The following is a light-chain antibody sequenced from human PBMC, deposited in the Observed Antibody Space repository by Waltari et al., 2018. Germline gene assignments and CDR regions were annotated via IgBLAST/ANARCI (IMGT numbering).Light chain of an antibody. CDR3: QQYHDYPWT. CDR1: QGVSTY. Sequence: AIRMTQSPSSLSASIGDRVTIACRASQGVSTYLAWYQQKPGKAPSPLLHAASTLQTGVPSRFSGSGTGTDFTLTITCLQSADFAIYFCQQYHDYPWTFGQGTKVEI. J-gene: IGKJ1*01. CDR2: AAS. V-gene: IGKV1-8*01.